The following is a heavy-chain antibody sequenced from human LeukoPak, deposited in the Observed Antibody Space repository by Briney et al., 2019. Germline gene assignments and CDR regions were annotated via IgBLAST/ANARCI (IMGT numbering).Heavy chain of an antibody. Sequence: SVKVSCKASGGTFSSYTISWVRQAPGQGLEWMGRIIPILGIVNYAQKFQGRVTITADKSTSTAYMELSSLRSEDTAVYYCAREDDFWSGYYRFDYWGQGTLVTVSS. CDR3: AREDDFWSGYYRFDY. D-gene: IGHD3-3*01. CDR1: GGTFSSYT. J-gene: IGHJ4*02. V-gene: IGHV1-69*04. CDR2: IIPILGIV.